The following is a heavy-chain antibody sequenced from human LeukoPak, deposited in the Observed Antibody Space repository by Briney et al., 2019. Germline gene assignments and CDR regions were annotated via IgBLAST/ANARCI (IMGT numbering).Heavy chain of an antibody. V-gene: IGHV3-7*03. CDR3: ARTDGYCSSTSCYAYRGYFDY. CDR1: GFTFSSHW. Sequence: GGSLRLSCAASGFTFSSHWMSWVRQAPGKGLEWVANIKQDGSEKYYVDSVKGRFTISRDNAKNLLYLQMNSLRAEDTAVYYCARTDGYCSSTSCYAYRGYFDYWGQGTLVTVSS. D-gene: IGHD2-2*03. CDR2: IKQDGSEK. J-gene: IGHJ4*02.